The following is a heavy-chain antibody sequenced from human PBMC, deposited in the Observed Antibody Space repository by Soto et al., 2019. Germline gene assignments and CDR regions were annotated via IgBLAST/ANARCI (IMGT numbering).Heavy chain of an antibody. V-gene: IGHV3-30*18. Sequence: PGVSLRLSCAASGFTFSNYGLHWVRQAPGKGLEWVAVTSYDGSNKYYADSVKRRFTISRDNSKNTVYLQMNSLRAEDTAVYYCAKARTYYDFWSGYFDYWGQGT. D-gene: IGHD3-3*01. CDR1: GFTFSNYG. CDR2: TSYDGSNK. CDR3: AKARTYYDFWSGYFDY. J-gene: IGHJ4*02.